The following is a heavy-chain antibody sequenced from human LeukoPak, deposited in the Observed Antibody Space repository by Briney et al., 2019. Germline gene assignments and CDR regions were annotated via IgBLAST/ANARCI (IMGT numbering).Heavy chain of an antibody. CDR2: ISISSSYI. D-gene: IGHD6-19*01. J-gene: IGHJ4*02. CDR3: ARGARGSGWRGFDY. Sequence: GGSLRLPCAATGFTFSNYNMNWVRQAPGKGLEWVSSISISSSYIYYADSVKGRFTISRDNSKNTLYLQMNSLRSEDTAVYYCARGARGSGWRGFDYWGQGTLVTVSS. V-gene: IGHV3-21*01. CDR1: GFTFSNYN.